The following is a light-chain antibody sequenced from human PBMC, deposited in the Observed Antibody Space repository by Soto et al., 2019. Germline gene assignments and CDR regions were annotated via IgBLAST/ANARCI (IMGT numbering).Light chain of an antibody. Sequence: DIQMTQSPSSLSASVGDRVTITCQASQDISNHLNWYQQKPGKAPTLLIYAASNLQSGVPSRFRGSRSGTEFTLTVSSLQPEDFAVYYCQQYGSSLITFGQGTRLEIK. CDR2: AAS. V-gene: IGKV1-33*01. CDR3: QQYGSSLIT. CDR1: QDISNH. J-gene: IGKJ5*01.